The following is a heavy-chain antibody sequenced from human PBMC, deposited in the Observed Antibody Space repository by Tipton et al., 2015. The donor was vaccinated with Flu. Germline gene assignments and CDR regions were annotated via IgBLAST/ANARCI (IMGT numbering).Heavy chain of an antibody. CDR3: ATHCVGVCSHAFDI. J-gene: IGHJ3*02. V-gene: IGHV4-34*01. D-gene: IGHD2-21*02. CDR1: GGSISGYY. Sequence: TLSLTCTVSGGSISGYYWSWIRQPPGKGLEWIGEINHSGSTNYNPSLKSRVAISGDTSKNQFSLKLSSVTAADTAVYYCATHCVGVCSHAFDIWGQGTMVTVSS. CDR2: INHSGST.